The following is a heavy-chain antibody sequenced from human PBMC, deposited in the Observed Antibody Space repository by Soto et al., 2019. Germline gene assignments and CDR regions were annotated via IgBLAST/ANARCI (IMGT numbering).Heavy chain of an antibody. V-gene: IGHV3-23*01. CDR3: AMPMTTDSY. CDR2: ISASGYTT. CDR1: GFTFGSSA. J-gene: IGHJ4*02. D-gene: IGHD4-17*01. Sequence: GGSLRLSCAASGFTFGSSAMSWVRQAPGKGLEWVSAISASGYTTYYTDSVKGRFTISRDNSKNTLYLQMNSLRAEDTAVYYCAMPMTTDSYWGQGTLVTVSS.